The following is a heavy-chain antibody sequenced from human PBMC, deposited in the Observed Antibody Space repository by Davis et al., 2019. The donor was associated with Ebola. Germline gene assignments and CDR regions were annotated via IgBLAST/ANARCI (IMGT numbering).Heavy chain of an antibody. J-gene: IGHJ3*02. D-gene: IGHD3-22*01. Sequence: PGGSLRLSCAASGFTFDDYAMSWVRQAPGKGLEWVSAISGSGGSTYYADSVKGRFTISRDNSKNTLYLQMNSLRAEDTAVYYCAKGDWDSSGYTETYAFDIWGQGTMVTVSS. CDR3: AKGDWDSSGYTETYAFDI. V-gene: IGHV3-23*01. CDR1: GFTFDDYA. CDR2: ISGSGGST.